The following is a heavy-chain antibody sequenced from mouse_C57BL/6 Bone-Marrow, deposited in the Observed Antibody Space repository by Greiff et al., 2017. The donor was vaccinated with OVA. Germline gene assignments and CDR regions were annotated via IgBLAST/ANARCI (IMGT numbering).Heavy chain of an antibody. J-gene: IGHJ4*01. Sequence: QVQLQQSGPGLVQPSQSLSITCTVSGFSLTSYGVHWVRQSPGQGLEWLGVIRSGGSTDNNAAFMPRLSITKENSKSQVLFKMNSLQADDTAIYYCADNKRGVPYAMDYWGQGTSVTVSS. CDR2: IRSGGST. V-gene: IGHV2-5*01. CDR3: ADNKRGVPYAMDY. CDR1: GFSLTSYG.